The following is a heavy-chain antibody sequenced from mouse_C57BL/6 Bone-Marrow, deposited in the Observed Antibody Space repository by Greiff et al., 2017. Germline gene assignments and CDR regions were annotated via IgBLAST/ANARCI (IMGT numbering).Heavy chain of an antibody. Sequence: VQLQQSGAELVRPGASVKLSCTASGFNIKDDYMHWVKQRPEQGLEWIGWIDPENGNTEYASKFQGKATITVDTSSNTAYLQLSSLTSEYTAFYYCTRIAYWCQGTLVTVSA. J-gene: IGHJ3*01. CDR1: GFNIKDDY. CDR2: IDPENGNT. V-gene: IGHV14-4*01. CDR3: TRIAY.